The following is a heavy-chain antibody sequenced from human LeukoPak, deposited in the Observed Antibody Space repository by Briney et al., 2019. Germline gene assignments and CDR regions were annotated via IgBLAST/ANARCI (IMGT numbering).Heavy chain of an antibody. CDR3: ATGVGIVGAT. CDR1: GYTFTSYY. V-gene: IGHV1-24*01. D-gene: IGHD1-26*01. Sequence: GASVKVSCKASGYTFTSYYMHWVRQAPGKGLEWMGGFDPEDGETIYAQKFQGRVTMTEDTSTDTAYMELSSLRSEDTAVYYCATGVGIVGATWGQGTLVTVSS. J-gene: IGHJ4*02. CDR2: FDPEDGET.